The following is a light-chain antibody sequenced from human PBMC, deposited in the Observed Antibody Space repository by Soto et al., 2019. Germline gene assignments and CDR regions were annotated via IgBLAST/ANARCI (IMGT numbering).Light chain of an antibody. Sequence: EIVLTQSPGTLSLSPGERATLSCRASQSISSSYLVWYQQKPGQAPRLLIYGASIRATGIPDRFSGSGSGTDFTLTISRLEPEDFAVYYCQQYGRSPPFTFGQGTKLEIK. CDR1: QSISSSY. CDR2: GAS. CDR3: QQYGRSPPFT. V-gene: IGKV3-20*01. J-gene: IGKJ2*01.